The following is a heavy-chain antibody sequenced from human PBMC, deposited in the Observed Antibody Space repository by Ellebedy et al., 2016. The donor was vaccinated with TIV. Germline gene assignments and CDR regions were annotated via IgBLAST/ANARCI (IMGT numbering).Heavy chain of an antibody. CDR2: IYPHDSET. V-gene: IGHV5-51*01. CDR1: GYRFTDYW. Sequence: GESLKISCMGSGYRFTDYWVGWVRQMPGKGLEWMGVIYPHDSETRYSPSFQGQVIFSVDKSISTAYLQWSSLKASDTALYYCARRGGDKLELDYWGQGTLVTVSS. J-gene: IGHJ4*02. D-gene: IGHD1-1*01. CDR3: ARRGGDKLELDY.